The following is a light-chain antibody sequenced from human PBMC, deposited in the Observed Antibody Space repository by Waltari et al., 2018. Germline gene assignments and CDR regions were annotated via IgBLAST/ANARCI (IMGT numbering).Light chain of an antibody. J-gene: IGKJ4*01. Sequence: EIVLTQSPGTLSLSPGERATRSCRASQSVSTISLTWYQQKPGQAPRLLIYGTSSRATGIPDRFSGSWSGTDFTLTISRLQPEDFAIYYCQQYDGIVVTFGGGTKVEI. CDR1: QSVSTIS. CDR2: GTS. CDR3: QQYDGIVVT. V-gene: IGKV3-20*01.